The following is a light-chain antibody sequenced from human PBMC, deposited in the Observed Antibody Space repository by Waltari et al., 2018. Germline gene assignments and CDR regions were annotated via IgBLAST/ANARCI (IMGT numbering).Light chain of an antibody. V-gene: IGKV3-11*01. CDR2: DAS. Sequence: ENVLTQSPATLSLSPGERATLSCRASQSVSSYLAWYQQKPGQAPRLLIYDASNRAPGIPARFSGSGSGTDFTLTISSLEPEDFAVYYCQQRGSWPRVTFGQGTRLEIK. CDR3: QQRGSWPRVT. J-gene: IGKJ5*01. CDR1: QSVSSY.